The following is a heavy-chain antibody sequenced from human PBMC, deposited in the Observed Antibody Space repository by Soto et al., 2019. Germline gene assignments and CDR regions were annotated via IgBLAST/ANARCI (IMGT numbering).Heavy chain of an antibody. D-gene: IGHD3-16*01. CDR1: GFIFSSDW. Sequence: GGSLRLSCAASGFIFSSDWMHWVRQVPGGGLMWVSRINTDGTTTNYADSVKGRFTISRDNAENTLYLHMNSLRAEDTAVYYCAKDVSWGQSDYWGQGTLVTVSS. J-gene: IGHJ4*02. CDR2: INTDGTTT. CDR3: AKDVSWGQSDY. V-gene: IGHV3-74*01.